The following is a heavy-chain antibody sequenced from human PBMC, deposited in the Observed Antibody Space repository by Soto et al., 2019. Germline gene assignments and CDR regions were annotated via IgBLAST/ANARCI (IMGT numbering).Heavy chain of an antibody. J-gene: IGHJ6*02. Sequence: QVQLVQSGAEVKKPGSSVKVSCKASGGTFSSYAISWVRQAPGQGLEWMGGIIPIFGTANYAQKFQGRVTITADKSTRTAYMELSSLRSEDTAVYYCARDSLISASQWLDYYYYGMDVWGQGTTVTVSS. CDR1: GGTFSSYA. D-gene: IGHD6-19*01. CDR2: IIPIFGTA. V-gene: IGHV1-69*06. CDR3: ARDSLISASQWLDYYYYGMDV.